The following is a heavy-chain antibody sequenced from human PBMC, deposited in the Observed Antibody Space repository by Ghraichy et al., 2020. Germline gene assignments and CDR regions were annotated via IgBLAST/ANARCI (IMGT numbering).Heavy chain of an antibody. CDR1: GGSISSADCY. CDR3: ARDPLYYDYIWGSYQGAGFDY. J-gene: IGHJ4*02. D-gene: IGHD3-16*02. CDR2: IYYSGST. Sequence: SQTLSLTCTVSGGSISSADCYWSWIRQPPGKGLEWIGFIYYSGSTYYNPFLKSRVTISVDTSKSQFSLKLSFVTAADTAVYYCARDPLYYDYIWGSYQGAGFDYWGQGTLVTVSS. V-gene: IGHV4-30-4*01.